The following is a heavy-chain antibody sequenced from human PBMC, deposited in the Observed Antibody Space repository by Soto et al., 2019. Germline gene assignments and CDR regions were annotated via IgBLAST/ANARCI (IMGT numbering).Heavy chain of an antibody. Sequence: ETLSLTCAVYGGSFSGYYWSWIRQPPGKGLERIGEINHSGSTNYNPSLKSRVTISVDTSKNQFSLKLSSVTAADTAVYYCARGRVVVVAATSGNWFDPWGQGTLVTVSS. V-gene: IGHV4-34*01. CDR1: GGSFSGYY. D-gene: IGHD2-15*01. CDR3: ARGRVVVVAATSGNWFDP. CDR2: INHSGST. J-gene: IGHJ5*02.